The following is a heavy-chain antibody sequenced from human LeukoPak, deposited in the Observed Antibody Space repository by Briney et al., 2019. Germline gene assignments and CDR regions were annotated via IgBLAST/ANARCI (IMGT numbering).Heavy chain of an antibody. CDR3: ARGGVLRYFDY. Sequence: GGSLRLSCAASGFTFSSYAMSWVRQAPGKGLEWVSSISSSSSYIYYADSVKGRFTISRDNAKNSLYLQMNSLRAEDTAVYYCARGGVLRYFDYWGQGTLVTVSS. J-gene: IGHJ4*02. D-gene: IGHD3-9*01. V-gene: IGHV3-21*01. CDR1: GFTFSSYA. CDR2: ISSSSSYI.